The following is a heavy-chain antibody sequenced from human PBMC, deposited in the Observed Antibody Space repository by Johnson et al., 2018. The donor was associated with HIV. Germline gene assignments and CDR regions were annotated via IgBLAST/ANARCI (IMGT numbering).Heavy chain of an antibody. V-gene: IGHV3-7*01. CDR2: IKQDGSVK. Sequence: VQLVESGGGLVQPGGSLRLSCAASRFIFSSYWMGWVRQAPGRGLEWVTNIKQDGSVKYYVDSVKGRFTISRDNAKNSLYMHMNSLRAEDTAVYYCARGGIDAGEGIAIEIWGQGTMVTVSS. CDR1: RFIFSSYW. D-gene: IGHD6-13*01. J-gene: IGHJ3*02. CDR3: ARGGIDAGEGIAIEI.